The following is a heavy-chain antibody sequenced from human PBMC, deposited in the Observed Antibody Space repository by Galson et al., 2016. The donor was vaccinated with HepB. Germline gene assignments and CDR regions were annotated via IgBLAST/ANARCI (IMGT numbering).Heavy chain of an antibody. CDR1: GFSLSHRY. Sequence: SLRLSCAVSGFSLSHRYMDWVRQAPGKGLEWVGRMSNEPEIYATESAASVKGRFTISRDDSTNSLYLQMNSLKTEDTAVYYCARVTFSDTNAYTEDCWGQGTLVTVSS. V-gene: IGHV3-72*01. CDR3: ARVTFSDTNAYTEDC. J-gene: IGHJ4*02. CDR2: MSNEPEIYAT. D-gene: IGHD3-16*01.